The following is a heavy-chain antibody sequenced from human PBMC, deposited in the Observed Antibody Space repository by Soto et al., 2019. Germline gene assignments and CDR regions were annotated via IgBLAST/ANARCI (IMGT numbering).Heavy chain of an antibody. CDR1: GLIFSNYR. CDR2: ISTDGSIT. CDR3: ARDTDGLHY. J-gene: IGHJ4*02. V-gene: IGHV3-74*01. Sequence: EVQLVESGGGLVQPGGSLRLSCAASGLIFSNYRMHWVRQAPGKGVVWVSCISTDGSITNYADSVKGRFTVSRDNAKNTLYLQMNSLRAEDTALYYCARDTDGLHYWGQGTMVTVSS.